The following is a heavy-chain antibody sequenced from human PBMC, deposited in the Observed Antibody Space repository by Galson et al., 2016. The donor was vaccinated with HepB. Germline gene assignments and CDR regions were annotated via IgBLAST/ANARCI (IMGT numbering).Heavy chain of an antibody. CDR3: AQEVGWLRFAFGS. CDR1: GFALSSFN. D-gene: IGHD5-12*01. Sequence: SLRLSCAASGFALSSFNMNWVRQTPGKGLEWISYISSSRNTIDYADAVKGRFTISRDDAKNSLCLQMNNLSVGDTAIYHCAQEVGWLRFAFGSWGQGTLVTVSS. V-gene: IGHV3-48*01. J-gene: IGHJ5*01. CDR2: ISSSRNTI.